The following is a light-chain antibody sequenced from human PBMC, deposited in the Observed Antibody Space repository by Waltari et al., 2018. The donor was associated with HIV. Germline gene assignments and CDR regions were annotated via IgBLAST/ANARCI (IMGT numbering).Light chain of an antibody. J-gene: IGLJ3*02. CDR1: SSRKYY. Sequence: SSELTQDPAVSVALGPRVRITSQGDSSRKYYGTWYQQKTVQAPVLVHYGKHNRPSGIPDRFSGSPSGSTTSLTIAGAQAEDEADYYCNSRDSSGNHLVFGGGTKLTVL. V-gene: IGLV3-19*01. CDR3: NSRDSSGNHLV. CDR2: GKH.